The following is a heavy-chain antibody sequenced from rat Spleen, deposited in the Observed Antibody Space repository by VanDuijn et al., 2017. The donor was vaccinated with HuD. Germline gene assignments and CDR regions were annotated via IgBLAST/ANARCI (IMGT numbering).Heavy chain of an antibody. CDR1: GFSFNNYW. V-gene: IGHV5-31*01. Sequence: EVQLVESGGGLVQPGRSLKLSCVASGFSFNNYWMTWIRQAPGKGLEWVASIANSGGTTYYPDSVKGRFTISRDNAKSTLCLQMDSLRSEDTATYYCARHSREDYGLFFAYWGQGTLVTVPS. CDR3: ARHSREDYGLFFAY. J-gene: IGHJ3*01. CDR2: IANSGGTT. D-gene: IGHD1-6*01.